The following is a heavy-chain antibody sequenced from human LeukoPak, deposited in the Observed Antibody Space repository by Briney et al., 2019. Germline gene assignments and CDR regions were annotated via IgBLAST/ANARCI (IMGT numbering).Heavy chain of an antibody. CDR1: GYTFTSYY. V-gene: IGHV1-46*01. J-gene: IGHJ4*02. D-gene: IGHD3-10*01. Sequence: GASVKVSCKASGYTFTSYYLHWLRQAPGQALEWMGIINPSGGITSYAQKFQGRVNMTRDTSTSTVHMELSSLRSDDTAVYYCARAVDAYGSGSYSGLDYWGQGTLVTVSS. CDR2: INPSGGIT. CDR3: ARAVDAYGSGSYSGLDY.